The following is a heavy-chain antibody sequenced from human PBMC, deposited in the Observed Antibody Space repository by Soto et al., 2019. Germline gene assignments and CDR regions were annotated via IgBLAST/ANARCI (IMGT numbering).Heavy chain of an antibody. D-gene: IGHD3-9*01. CDR1: GGSISSGGYY. CDR3: ARESRGYFDDP. CDR2: IYYSGST. V-gene: IGHV4-31*03. Sequence: KPSETQSLTCTVSGGSISSGGYYWSWIRQHPGKGLEWIGYIYYSGSTYYNPSLKSRVTISVDTSKNQFSLKLSSVTAADTAVYYCARESRGYFDDPWGQGTLVTVSS. J-gene: IGHJ5*02.